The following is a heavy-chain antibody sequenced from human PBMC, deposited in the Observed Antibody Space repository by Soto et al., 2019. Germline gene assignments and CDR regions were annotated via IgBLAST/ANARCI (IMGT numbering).Heavy chain of an antibody. V-gene: IGHV1-8*02. CDR1: GYTFTNND. Sequence: ASVKVSCKASGYTFTNNDVRWVRQATGQGLEWMGWMNPGSGDTGYAQKFQRRVTMTRDISIATAYMELNSLTSEDTAIYYCARMESFGSLNWFDPWGQGTLVTVSS. J-gene: IGHJ5*02. CDR2: MNPGSGDT. CDR3: ARMESFGSLNWFDP. D-gene: IGHD5-18*01.